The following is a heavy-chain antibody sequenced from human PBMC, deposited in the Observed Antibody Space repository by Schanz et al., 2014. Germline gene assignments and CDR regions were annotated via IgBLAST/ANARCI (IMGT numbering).Heavy chain of an antibody. Sequence: EVRLVESGGGLVQPGGSLRLSCEASGFDFNSYSMNWVRQVPGKGLEWLSYIATSSSTRHYADSVKGRVTISRDNAKNSMYLHMKSLRGEDTAVYYCARDGDRFYHNYYMDVWGKGTTVTVSS. D-gene: IGHD4-17*01. CDR3: ARDGDRFYHNYYMDV. J-gene: IGHJ6*03. CDR1: GFDFNSYS. V-gene: IGHV3-48*01. CDR2: IATSSSTR.